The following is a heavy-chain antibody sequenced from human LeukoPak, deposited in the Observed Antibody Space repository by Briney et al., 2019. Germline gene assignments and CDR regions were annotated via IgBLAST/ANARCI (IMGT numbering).Heavy chain of an antibody. CDR2: ISGSGGST. Sequence: PGGSLRLSCAASGFTFSSYGMSWVRQAPGKGLEWVSAISGSGGSTYYADSVKGRFTISKDNSKNTLYLQMNSLRAEDTAVYYCAKDRGIISDYWGQGTLVTVSS. CDR1: GFTFSSYG. J-gene: IGHJ4*02. D-gene: IGHD3-10*01. CDR3: AKDRGIISDY. V-gene: IGHV3-23*01.